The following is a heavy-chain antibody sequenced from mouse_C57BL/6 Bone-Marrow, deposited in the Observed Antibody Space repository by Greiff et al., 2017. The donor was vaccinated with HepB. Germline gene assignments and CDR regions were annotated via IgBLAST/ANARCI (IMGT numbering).Heavy chain of an antibody. CDR1: GFSFNTYA. V-gene: IGHV10-1*01. Sequence: EVQGVESGGGLVQPKGSLKLSCAASGFSFNTYAMNWVRQAPGKGLEWVARIRSKSNNYATYYADSVKDRFTISRDDSESMLYLQMNNLKTEDTAMYYCVRHYGSSYGWFAYWGQGTLVTVSA. CDR3: VRHYGSSYGWFAY. CDR2: IRSKSNNYAT. D-gene: IGHD1-1*01. J-gene: IGHJ3*01.